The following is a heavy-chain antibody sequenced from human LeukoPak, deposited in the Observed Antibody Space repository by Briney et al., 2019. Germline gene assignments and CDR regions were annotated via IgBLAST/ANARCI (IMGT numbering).Heavy chain of an antibody. V-gene: IGHV4-34*01. D-gene: IGHD6-6*01. Sequence: SETLSLTCAVYGGSFSGYYWSWIRQPPGKGLEWIGEINHSGSTNYNPSLKSRVTISVDTSKSQFSLKLSSVTAADTAVYYCARVYSSSWVVDYWGQGTLVTVSS. CDR2: INHSGST. CDR3: ARVYSSSWVVDY. CDR1: GGSFSGYY. J-gene: IGHJ4*02.